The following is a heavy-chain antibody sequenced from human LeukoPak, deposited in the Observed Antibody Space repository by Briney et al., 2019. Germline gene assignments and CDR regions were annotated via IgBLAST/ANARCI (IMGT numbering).Heavy chain of an antibody. CDR3: ARDPLRGFDF. CDR1: NCSISRGHY. V-gene: IGHV4-38-2*02. Sequence: SETLSLTCTVSNCSISRGHYWGWIRQPPGKGLEWIGNIYHSGSTSYSPSIKGRVTISVDTSKNQFSLNLSSLTAADTAVYFCARDPLRGFDFWGQGTLVTVSS. J-gene: IGHJ4*02. CDR2: IYHSGST.